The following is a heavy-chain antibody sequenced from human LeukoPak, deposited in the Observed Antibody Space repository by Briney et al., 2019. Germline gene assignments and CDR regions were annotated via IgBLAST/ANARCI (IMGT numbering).Heavy chain of an antibody. V-gene: IGHV5-51*01. CDR2: IYPGDSDT. D-gene: IGHD2-15*01. CDR1: GYSFTSYW. Sequence: GESLKISCKGSGYSFTSYWIGWVRQMPGKGLEWMGIIYPGDSDTRYSPSFQGQVTISADKSISTAYLQWSSLKASDTAMYYCARSLDIVVVVAPLLDYGMDVWGQGTTVTVSS. J-gene: IGHJ6*02. CDR3: ARSLDIVVVVAPLLDYGMDV.